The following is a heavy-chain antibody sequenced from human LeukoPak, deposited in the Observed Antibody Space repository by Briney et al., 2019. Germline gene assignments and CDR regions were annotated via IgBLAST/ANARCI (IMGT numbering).Heavy chain of an antibody. V-gene: IGHV3-23*01. Sequence: GGSLRLSSEASGFSFSTVPMSWVRQVPGKGLECVSYIIASGDSAYYADSVRGRFTISRDNSKNTLYLQMDDLRAEDSAVYYCATHTRFWSGLFDSWGQGALVSVSS. CDR2: IIASGDSA. D-gene: IGHD3-3*01. J-gene: IGHJ4*02. CDR1: GFSFSTVP. CDR3: ATHTRFWSGLFDS.